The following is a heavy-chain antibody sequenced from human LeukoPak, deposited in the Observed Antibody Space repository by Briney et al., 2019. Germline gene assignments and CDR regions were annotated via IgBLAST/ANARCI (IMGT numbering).Heavy chain of an antibody. D-gene: IGHD6-6*01. V-gene: IGHV4-59*01. CDR3: ARDSGSSSGFDY. J-gene: IGHJ4*02. CDR2: TYYSGST. Sequence: IGYTYYSGSTNYNPSLTSRVTISVDTSKNQISLKLSSVTAADTAVYYCARDSGSSSGFDYWGQGTLVTVSS.